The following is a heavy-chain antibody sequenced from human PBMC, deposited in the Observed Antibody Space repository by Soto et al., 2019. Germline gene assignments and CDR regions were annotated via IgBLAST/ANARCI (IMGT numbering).Heavy chain of an antibody. J-gene: IGHJ4*02. CDR3: AKDVLSPYYFDY. Sequence: GGSLRLSCAASGFTFSSYGMHWVRQAPGKGLEWVAVISYDGSNKYCADSVKGRFTISRDNSKNTLYLQMNSLRAEDTAVYYCAKDVLSPYYFDYWGQGTLVTVSS. CDR2: ISYDGSNK. CDR1: GFTFSSYG. V-gene: IGHV3-30*18.